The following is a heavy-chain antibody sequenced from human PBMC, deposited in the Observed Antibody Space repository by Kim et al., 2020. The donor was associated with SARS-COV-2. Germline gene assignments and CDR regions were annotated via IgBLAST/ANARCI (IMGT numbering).Heavy chain of an antibody. CDR1: GGTFSSYA. CDR3: ARDEGYCSGGSCHDYYYGMGV. Sequence: SVKVSCKASGGTFSSYAISWVRQAPGQGLEWMGGIIPIFGTANYAQKFQGRVTITADESASTAYLELSSLRSEDTAVYYCARDEGYCSGGSCHDYYYGMGVWGRGTTVTGSS. J-gene: IGHJ6*02. D-gene: IGHD2-15*01. V-gene: IGHV1-69*13. CDR2: IIPIFGTA.